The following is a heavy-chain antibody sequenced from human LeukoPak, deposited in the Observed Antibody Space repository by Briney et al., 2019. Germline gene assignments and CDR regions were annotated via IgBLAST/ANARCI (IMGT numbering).Heavy chain of an antibody. D-gene: IGHD5-18*01. J-gene: IGHJ5*02. CDR3: ARRGFNYGQGYFDP. CDR1: GYTFTTYG. Sequence: ASVKVSCKASGYTFTTYGIIWVRQAPGQGLERMGWMNTYNGNANYAQKFRGRVTMTTDTSTNMAYLEVRSLGSDDQAVYYCARRGFNYGQGYFDPWGQGTLVTVSS. V-gene: IGHV1-18*01. CDR2: MNTYNGNA.